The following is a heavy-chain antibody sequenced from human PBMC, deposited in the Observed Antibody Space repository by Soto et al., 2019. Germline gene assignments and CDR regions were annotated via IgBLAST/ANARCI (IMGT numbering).Heavy chain of an antibody. D-gene: IGHD3-9*01. J-gene: IGHJ4*02. V-gene: IGHV4-61*01. Sequence: SETLSLTCTVSGGSVSSGSYYWSWIRQPPGKGLEWIGYIYYSGSTNYNPSLKSRVTISVDTSKNQFSLKLSSVTAADTAVYYCARTRYFIDNWGQGTLVTVSS. CDR3: ARTRYFIDN. CDR2: IYYSGST. CDR1: GGSVSSGSYY.